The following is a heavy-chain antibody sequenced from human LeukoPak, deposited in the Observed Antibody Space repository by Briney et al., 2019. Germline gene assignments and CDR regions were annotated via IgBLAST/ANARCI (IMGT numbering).Heavy chain of an antibody. Sequence: GESLRLSCAASGFTFSGYAMSWVRQAPGKGLEWVSAISGSGGSTYYADSVKGRFTISRDNSKNTLYLQMNSLRAEDTAVYYCAKEGARIQLWPRFDPWGQGTLVTVSS. J-gene: IGHJ5*02. V-gene: IGHV3-23*01. CDR2: ISGSGGST. CDR1: GFTFSGYA. D-gene: IGHD5-18*01. CDR3: AKEGARIQLWPRFDP.